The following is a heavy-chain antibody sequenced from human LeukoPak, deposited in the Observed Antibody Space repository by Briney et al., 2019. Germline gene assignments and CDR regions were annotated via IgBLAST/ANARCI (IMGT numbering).Heavy chain of an antibody. Sequence: PGGSLRLSCAASGFTFSSYWMSWVRQAPGKGLEWVANIKQDGSEKYYVDSVKGRFTISRDNAKNLLYLQMNSLRAEDTAVYYCARGGRKLYSGSYPYDYWGQGTLVTVSS. J-gene: IGHJ4*02. CDR3: ARGGRKLYSGSYPYDY. V-gene: IGHV3-7*01. CDR1: GFTFSSYW. D-gene: IGHD1-26*01. CDR2: IKQDGSEK.